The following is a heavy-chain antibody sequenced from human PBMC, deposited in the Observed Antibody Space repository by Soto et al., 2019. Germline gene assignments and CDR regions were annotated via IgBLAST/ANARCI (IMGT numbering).Heavy chain of an antibody. D-gene: IGHD3-22*01. CDR2: IIPMFGTA. J-gene: IGHJ4*02. Sequence: QVQLVQSGAEVKKPGASVKVSCKASGYTFSRYAINWVRQAPGQGLEWMGGIIPMFGTANYAQKFQGRVTITADESTNTGYMELRSLISEDTAVYYCARDGTLYDSSGYYYLYWGQGTLVTVSS. CDR3: ARDGTLYDSSGYYYLY. CDR1: GYTFSRYA. V-gene: IGHV1-69*01.